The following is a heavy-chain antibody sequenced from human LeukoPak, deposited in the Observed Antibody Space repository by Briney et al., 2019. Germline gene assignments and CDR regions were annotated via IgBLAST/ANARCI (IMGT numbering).Heavy chain of an antibody. V-gene: IGHV3-48*03. Sequence: PGETLRLSCAASGFTFSSYEMNWVRQAPGKGLEWVSYISSSGSTIYYADSVKGRFTISRDNAKNSLYLQMNSLRAEDTAVYYCARGWELWSLGPVDYWGQGTLVTVSS. J-gene: IGHJ4*02. D-gene: IGHD1-26*01. CDR2: ISSSGSTI. CDR1: GFTFSSYE. CDR3: ARGWELWSLGPVDY.